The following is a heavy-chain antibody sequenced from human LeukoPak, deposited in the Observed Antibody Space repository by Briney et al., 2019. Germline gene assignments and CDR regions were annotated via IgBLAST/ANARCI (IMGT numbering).Heavy chain of an antibody. V-gene: IGHV3-48*01. CDR3: ASITMVREGY. CDR2: ISSSSSTI. CDR1: GFTFSSYS. Sequence: GGSLRLSCAASGFTFSSYSMNWVRQAPGKGLEWVSYISSSSSTIYYADSAKGRFTISRDNAKNSLYLQMNSLRAEDTAVYYCASITMVREGYWGQGTLVTVSS. D-gene: IGHD3-10*01. J-gene: IGHJ4*02.